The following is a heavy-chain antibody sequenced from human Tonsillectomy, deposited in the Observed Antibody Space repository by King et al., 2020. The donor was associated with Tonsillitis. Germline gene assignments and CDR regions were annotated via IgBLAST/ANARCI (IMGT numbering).Heavy chain of an antibody. CDR1: GFTFSHYG. D-gene: IGHD2-21*02. J-gene: IGHJ4*02. V-gene: IGHV3-33*08. CDR3: ASDDCGGDCYFEDY. CDR2: LWSDGSHK. Sequence: HLVYFGGGVVQPGRSLRLSCAASGFTFSHYGMHWVRQAPGKGLEWVAALWSDGSHKHYADSVKGRFIIARDNSKNTLYLQMTSLRAEDTAVYYCASDDCGGDCYFEDYWGQGTLITASS.